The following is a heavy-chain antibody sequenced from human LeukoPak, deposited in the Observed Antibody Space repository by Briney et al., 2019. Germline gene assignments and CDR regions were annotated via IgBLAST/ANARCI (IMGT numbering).Heavy chain of an antibody. CDR2: ISSSSSYI. D-gene: IGHD1-26*01. Sequence: GGSLRLSCAASGFTFSSYSMNWVRQAPGKGLEWVSSISSSSSYIYYADSVKGRFTISRDNAKNSLYLQMNSLRAEDTAVYYCARVGQIVGATADYWGQGTLVTVSS. CDR1: GFTFSSYS. J-gene: IGHJ4*02. CDR3: ARVGQIVGATADY. V-gene: IGHV3-21*01.